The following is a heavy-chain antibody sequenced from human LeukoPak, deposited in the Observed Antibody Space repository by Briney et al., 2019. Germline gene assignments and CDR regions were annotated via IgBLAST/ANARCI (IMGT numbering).Heavy chain of an antibody. CDR3: ARRSGYSGYDYDY. V-gene: IGHV5-10-1*01. J-gene: IGHJ4*02. D-gene: IGHD5-12*01. CDR2: IDPSDSYT. Sequence: GASLRISCKGSGSSFTGYWISWVRQMPGKGLEWMGRIDPSDSYTNYSPSFQGHVTISADKSISTAYLQWSSLKASDTAMYYCARRSGYSGYDYDYWGQGTLVTVSS. CDR1: GSSFTGYW.